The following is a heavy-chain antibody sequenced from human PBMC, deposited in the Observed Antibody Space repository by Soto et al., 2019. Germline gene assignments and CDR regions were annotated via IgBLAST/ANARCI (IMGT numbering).Heavy chain of an antibody. CDR1: GGSVSSGSYY. V-gene: IGHV4-61*01. J-gene: IGHJ6*02. Sequence: QVQLQESGPGLVKPSETLSLTCTVSGGSVSSGSYYWSWIRQPPGKGLEWIGYIYYSGSTNYNPSLKSRVTISVDTSKNQFSLKRSSVTAADTAVYYCARVTMVRGVLYGMDVWGQGTTVTVSS. D-gene: IGHD3-10*01. CDR3: ARVTMVRGVLYGMDV. CDR2: IYYSGST.